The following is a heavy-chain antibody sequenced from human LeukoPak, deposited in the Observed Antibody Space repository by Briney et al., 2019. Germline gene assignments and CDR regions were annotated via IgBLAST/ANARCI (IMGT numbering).Heavy chain of an antibody. CDR3: ARGGGSINQLLPED. D-gene: IGHD2-2*01. CDR1: GGTFSSYA. J-gene: IGHJ4*02. Sequence: SVKVSCKASGGTFSSYAISWVRQAPGQGLEWMGGIIPIFGTANYAQKFQGRVTITADESTSTAYMELSSLRSEDTAVYYCARGGGSINQLLPEDWGQGTLVTVSS. V-gene: IGHV1-69*13. CDR2: IIPIFGTA.